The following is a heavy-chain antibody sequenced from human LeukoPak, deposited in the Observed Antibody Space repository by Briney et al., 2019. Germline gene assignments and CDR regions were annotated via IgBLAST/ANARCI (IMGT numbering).Heavy chain of an antibody. CDR1: GGSISSYY. CDR2: IYYSGST. V-gene: IGHV4-59*01. J-gene: IGHJ5*02. D-gene: IGHD3-10*01. Sequence: SETLSLTCTVSGGSISSYYWSWIRQPPGKGLEWIGYIYYSGSTNYNPSLKSRVTISVDTSKNQFSLKLSSVTAADTAVYYCAGDHYGSGSYYDWFDPWGQGTLVTVSS. CDR3: AGDHYGSGSYYDWFDP.